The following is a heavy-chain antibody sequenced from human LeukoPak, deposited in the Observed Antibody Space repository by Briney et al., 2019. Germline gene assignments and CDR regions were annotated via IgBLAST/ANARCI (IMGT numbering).Heavy chain of an antibody. Sequence: GASVKVSCKASGYTFTGYYIHWVRQAPGQGPEWMGWINPNSGATIYAQKFQGRVTMTEDTSTDTAYMELSSLRSEDTAVYYCATEKHVDIVATGEAFDIWGQGTMVTVSS. V-gene: IGHV1-2*02. CDR3: ATEKHVDIVATGEAFDI. D-gene: IGHD5-12*01. CDR2: INPNSGAT. CDR1: GYTFTGYY. J-gene: IGHJ3*02.